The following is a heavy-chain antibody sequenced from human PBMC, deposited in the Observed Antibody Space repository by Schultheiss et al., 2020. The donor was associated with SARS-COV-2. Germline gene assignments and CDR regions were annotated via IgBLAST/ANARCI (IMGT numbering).Heavy chain of an antibody. Sequence: SETLSLTCTVSGGSISSGTYYWGWIRQPPGKGLEWIGSIYYSGSTYYNPSLKSRVTISVDTSKNQFSLKLSSVTAADTAVYYCARHRTMTTSYDAFDIWGQGTMVTVSS. V-gene: IGHV4-39*01. CDR3: ARHRTMTTSYDAFDI. J-gene: IGHJ3*02. D-gene: IGHD4-17*01. CDR1: GGSISSGTYY. CDR2: IYYSGST.